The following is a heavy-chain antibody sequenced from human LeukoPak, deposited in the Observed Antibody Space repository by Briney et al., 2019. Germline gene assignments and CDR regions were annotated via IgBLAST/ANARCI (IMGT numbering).Heavy chain of an antibody. V-gene: IGHV3-7*01. CDR1: GFTFSSYL. CDR3: ARARGVVGATSLAEYYFDY. CDR2: IKQDGSEK. D-gene: IGHD1-26*01. Sequence: GGSLRLSCAASGFTFSSYLMSWVRQAPGKGLEWVANIKQDGSEKYYVDSVKGRFTISRDNAKNSLYLQMNSLRAEDTAVYYCARARGVVGATSLAEYYFDYWGQGTLVTVSS. J-gene: IGHJ4*02.